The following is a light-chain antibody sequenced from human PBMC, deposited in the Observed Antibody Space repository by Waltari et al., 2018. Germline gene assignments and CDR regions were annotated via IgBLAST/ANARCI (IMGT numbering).Light chain of an antibody. CDR2: TNN. CDR3: ASWDDTLNGLWV. J-gene: IGLJ3*02. Sequence: QSVLTQPPSESGTPGQKVTISCSGSRPNIGSNSVTSSQQVPGTAPKLIIFTNNQRSSGVPDRFSASKSGTSASLAISGLQSEDEADYYCASWDDTLNGLWVFGGGTSLTVL. CDR1: RPNIGSNS. V-gene: IGLV1-44*01.